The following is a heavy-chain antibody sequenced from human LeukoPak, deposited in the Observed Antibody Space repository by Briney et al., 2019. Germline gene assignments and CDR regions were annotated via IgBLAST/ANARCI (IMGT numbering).Heavy chain of an antibody. CDR3: ARWVVSGSDAFDI. J-gene: IGHJ3*02. CDR1: GYTFTSYY. CDR2: INPIGGST. Sequence: ASVKVSCKASGYTFTSYYMHWVRQAPGQGLEWMGIINPIGGSTTYAQKFQGRVTMTRDTSTSIVYMELSSLRSEDTAVYYCARWVVSGSDAFDIWGQGTMVTVSS. V-gene: IGHV1-46*01. D-gene: IGHD2-21*02.